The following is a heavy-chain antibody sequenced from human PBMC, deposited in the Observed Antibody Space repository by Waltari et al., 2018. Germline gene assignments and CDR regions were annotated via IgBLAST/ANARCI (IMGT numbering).Heavy chain of an antibody. CDR1: GFSLCIFG. CDR2: AWFDGVKT. CDR3: AKDAFGNTYLDH. Sequence: QVQLVESGGGVVKPGMSLRLSCAASGFSLCIFGMHWVRQVPGKGLEWVALAWFDGVKTYYADSVRGRFTISRDNSKNTLYLDIKNLRVDDTAIYYCAKDAFGNTYLDHWGQGTLVTVSS. J-gene: IGHJ5*02. D-gene: IGHD3-10*01. V-gene: IGHV3-33*06.